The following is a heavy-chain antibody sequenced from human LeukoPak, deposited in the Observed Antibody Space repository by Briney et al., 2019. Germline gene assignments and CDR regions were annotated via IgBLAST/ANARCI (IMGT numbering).Heavy chain of an antibody. CDR1: GFTFSSYE. V-gene: IGHV3-48*03. Sequence: GGSLRLSCAASGFTFSSYEMNWVRQAPGKGLEWVSYISSSGSTIYYADSVKGRFTISRDNAKNSLYLQMNSLRAEDTAVYYCAKLGLADAFDIWGQGTPVTVSS. D-gene: IGHD3/OR15-3a*01. J-gene: IGHJ3*02. CDR2: ISSSGSTI. CDR3: AKLGLADAFDI.